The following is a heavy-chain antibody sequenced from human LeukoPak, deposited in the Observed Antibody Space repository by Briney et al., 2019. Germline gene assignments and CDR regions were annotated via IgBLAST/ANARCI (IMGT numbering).Heavy chain of an antibody. Sequence: SETLSPTCTVSGGSVSSYYWSWIRQPPGEGLEWIAYIHNSGSTNYNPSLKSRVTISVDTSKNQFSLKLSSVTAADTAVYYCVRDWEGFNFDIWGQGTMVTVSS. CDR2: IHNSGST. V-gene: IGHV4-59*02. D-gene: IGHD1-26*01. J-gene: IGHJ3*02. CDR3: VRDWEGFNFDI. CDR1: GGSVSSYY.